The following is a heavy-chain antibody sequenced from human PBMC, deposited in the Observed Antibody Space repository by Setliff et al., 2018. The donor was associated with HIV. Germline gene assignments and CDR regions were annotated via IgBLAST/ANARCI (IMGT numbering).Heavy chain of an antibody. V-gene: IGHV4-39*02. CDR3: ATYLSDNYLDGAFDI. D-gene: IGHD3-3*01. J-gene: IGHJ3*02. Sequence: SETLSLTCTVSGAAVSTTGYYWGWLRQSPGKGLQWIGTTFYSGSTYYNPSLKSRVTISLDTSNNDFSLTLTSVTAADTALYFCATYLSDNYLDGAFDIWGRGTMVTVSS. CDR2: TFYSGST. CDR1: GAAVSTTGYY.